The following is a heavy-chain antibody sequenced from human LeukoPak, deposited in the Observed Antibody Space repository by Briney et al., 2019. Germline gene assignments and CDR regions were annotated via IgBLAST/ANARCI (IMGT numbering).Heavy chain of an antibody. CDR3: ARSQGYGMDV. CDR1: GFTASSNY. Sequence: GGSLRLSCAASGFTASSNYMSWVRQAPGKGLESVKGRFTISRHNSKNTLNLQMNSLRAEDTAVYYCARSQGYGMDVWGQGTTVTVSS. V-gene: IGHV3-53*04. J-gene: IGHJ6*02.